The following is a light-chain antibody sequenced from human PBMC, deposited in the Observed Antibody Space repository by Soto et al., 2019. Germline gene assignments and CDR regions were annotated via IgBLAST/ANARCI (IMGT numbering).Light chain of an antibody. CDR3: QQSYNTPT. J-gene: IGKJ1*01. CDR2: AAS. Sequence: DIQMTQSPSSLSASVGDRVTITCRASQSISRYLNWYQQKPGKAPKLLIYAASSLQRWVPSRFSGSGSGTDFTLTISSLQPEDFATYYCQQSYNTPTFGQGTKVEI. CDR1: QSISRY. V-gene: IGKV1-39*01.